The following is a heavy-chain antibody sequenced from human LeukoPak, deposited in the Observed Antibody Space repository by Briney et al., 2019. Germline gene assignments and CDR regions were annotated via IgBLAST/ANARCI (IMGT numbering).Heavy chain of an antibody. Sequence: GGSLRLSCTVSGFSFSSSWMSWVRQAPGKGLERVANINQDGSGKYYVDSVKGRFIISRDNTRNSLYLQMNSLRGEDTAVYYCATTRGYNYGGTIDHWGQGTLVTVSS. D-gene: IGHD5-18*01. V-gene: IGHV3-7*03. J-gene: IGHJ4*02. CDR1: GFSFSSSW. CDR3: ATTRGYNYGGTIDH. CDR2: INQDGSGK.